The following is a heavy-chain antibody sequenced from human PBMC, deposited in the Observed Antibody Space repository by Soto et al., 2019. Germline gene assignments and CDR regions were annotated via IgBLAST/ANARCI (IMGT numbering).Heavy chain of an antibody. Sequence: GGSLRLSCAASGFTFSSYAMHWVRQAPGKGLEYVSAISSNGGSTYYANSVKGRFTISRDNSKNTLYLQMGSLRSEDTAVYYCASGTDSSGYYYASDYYYGMDVWGQGTTVTVSS. V-gene: IGHV3-64*01. CDR1: GFTFSSYA. J-gene: IGHJ6*02. D-gene: IGHD3-22*01. CDR2: ISSNGGST. CDR3: ASGTDSSGYYYASDYYYGMDV.